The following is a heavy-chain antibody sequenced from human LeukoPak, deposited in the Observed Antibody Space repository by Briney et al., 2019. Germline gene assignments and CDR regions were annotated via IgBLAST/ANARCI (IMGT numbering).Heavy chain of an antibody. CDR2: IYHSGST. J-gene: IGHJ6*02. CDR1: GGSISSGGYS. CDR3: AGAPVSYGMDV. D-gene: IGHD1-14*01. V-gene: IGHV4-30-2*01. Sequence: SETLSLTCAVSGGSISSGGYSWSWIRQPPGKGLEWIGYIYHSGSTYYNPSLKSRVTISVGRSKNQFSLKLSSVTAADTAVYYCAGAPVSYGMDVWGQGTTVTVSS.